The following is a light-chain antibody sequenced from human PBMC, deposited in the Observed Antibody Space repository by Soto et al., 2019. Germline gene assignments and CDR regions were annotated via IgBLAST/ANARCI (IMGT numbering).Light chain of an antibody. CDR2: DAS. V-gene: IGKV3-15*01. Sequence: EIGMTQSPATLSLSPGERATLSCGASQSVNSDLAWYQQKPGQAPRLLIYDASTRAAGVPARFTGSGSETEFTLTISSLQSEDYAVYYCQHYNNWPPYTFGQGTKLEIK. CDR1: QSVNSD. J-gene: IGKJ2*01. CDR3: QHYNNWPPYT.